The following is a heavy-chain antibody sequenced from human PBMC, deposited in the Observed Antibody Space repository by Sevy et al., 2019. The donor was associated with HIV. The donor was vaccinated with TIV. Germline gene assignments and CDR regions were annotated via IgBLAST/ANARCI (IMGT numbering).Heavy chain of an antibody. D-gene: IGHD2-2*01. J-gene: IGHJ4*02. CDR1: GFTFSSYG. CDR2: ISYDGSNK. V-gene: IGHV3-30*18. CDR3: AKGGGYCISTSCYHFDY. Sequence: RGSLRLSCAASGFTFSSYGMHWVRQAPGKGLEWVAVISYDGSNKYYADSVKGRFTISRDNSKNTLYLQMNSLRAEDTAVYYCAKGGGYCISTSCYHFDYCGQGTLVTVSS.